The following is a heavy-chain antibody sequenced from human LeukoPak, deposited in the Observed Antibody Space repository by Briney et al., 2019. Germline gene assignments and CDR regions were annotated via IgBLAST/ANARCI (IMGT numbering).Heavy chain of an antibody. J-gene: IGHJ4*02. CDR3: ARPLSGGNVY. V-gene: IGHV5-51*01. Sequence: GESLKISCKGSGYSFSTYWIGWVRQMPGKGLEWMGIINPGDSETRYSPSFQGQVTLSADKSINTAYLQWSSLKASDSAMYYCARPLSGGNVYWGQGTLVTVSS. CDR1: GYSFSTYW. D-gene: IGHD4-23*01. CDR2: INPGDSET.